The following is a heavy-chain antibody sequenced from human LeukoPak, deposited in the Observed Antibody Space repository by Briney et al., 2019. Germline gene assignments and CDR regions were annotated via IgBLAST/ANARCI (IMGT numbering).Heavy chain of an antibody. D-gene: IGHD6-19*01. CDR1: GFTFSSYS. CDR3: ARPHIAVAGRHLPVEALDYYYYGMDV. Sequence: SGGSLRLSCAASGFTFSSYSMNWVRQAPGKGLEWVSSISSSSSYIYYADSVKGRFTISRDNAKNSLYLQMNSLRAEDTAVYYCARPHIAVAGRHLPVEALDYYYYGMDVWGQGTTVTVSS. J-gene: IGHJ6*02. CDR2: ISSSSSYI. V-gene: IGHV3-21*01.